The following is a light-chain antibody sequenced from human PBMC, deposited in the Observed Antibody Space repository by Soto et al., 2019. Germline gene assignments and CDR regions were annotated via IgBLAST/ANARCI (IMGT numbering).Light chain of an antibody. Sequence: EIVLTQSPGTLSLSPGERATLSCRASQSVSSSYLAWYQQKPGQAPRLLIYGASSRATGIPDRFSGSGSGTDFTLTISRLAPEDFALYYCQQYGCSPPYTFGQGTKLEIK. J-gene: IGKJ2*01. CDR1: QSVSSSY. CDR2: GAS. V-gene: IGKV3-20*01. CDR3: QQYGCSPPYT.